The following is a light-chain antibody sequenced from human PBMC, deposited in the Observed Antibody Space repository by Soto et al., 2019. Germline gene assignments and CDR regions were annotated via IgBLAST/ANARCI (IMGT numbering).Light chain of an antibody. CDR2: DAS. Sequence: DIQMTQSPSSLSASVGDIVTITCQASQDISYYLNWYQQKPGKASKLLIYDASNLVTGVPSRFSGSRSGTDFTSAISSLQPEYIATYYCQHYDNLPLPCGQRTKLEIK. V-gene: IGKV1-33*01. CDR3: QHYDNLPLP. J-gene: IGKJ2*01. CDR1: QDISYY.